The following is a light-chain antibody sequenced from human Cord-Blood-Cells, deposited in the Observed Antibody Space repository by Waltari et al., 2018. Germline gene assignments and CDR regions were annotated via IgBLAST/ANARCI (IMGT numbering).Light chain of an antibody. J-gene: IGKJ1*01. CDR3: QKYNSAPPWT. CDR2: ASS. V-gene: IGKV1-27*01. CDR1: QGISNY. Sequence: DIQMTQPPSSLSASVGDRVTITCRASQGISNYLAWYQQKPGKVPKLLLYASSTLQSGVPSRFNGSGSETDFTLTNSSLQPEDVATYYCQKYNSAPPWTFGQGTKVEIK.